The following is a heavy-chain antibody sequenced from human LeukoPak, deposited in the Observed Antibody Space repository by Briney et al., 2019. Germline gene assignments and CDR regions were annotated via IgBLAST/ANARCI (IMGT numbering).Heavy chain of an antibody. CDR3: ARSYCSGGSCYYYYGMDV. V-gene: IGHV4-59*01. CDR1: GGSISSYY. J-gene: IGHJ6*04. Sequence: SETVSLTCTDSGGSISSYYWSWIRQPPGKGLEWIGYIYYSGSTNYNPSLKSRVTISVDTSKNQFSLKLSSVTAADTAVYYCARSYCSGGSCYYYYGMDVWGKGTTVTVSS. CDR2: IYYSGST. D-gene: IGHD2-15*01.